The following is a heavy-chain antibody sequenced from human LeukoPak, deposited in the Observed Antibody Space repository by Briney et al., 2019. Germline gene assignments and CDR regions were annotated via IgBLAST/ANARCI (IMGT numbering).Heavy chain of an antibody. CDR3: AREWEGIAAAGVFDY. J-gene: IGHJ4*02. CDR2: IYYGENT. Sequence: SETLSLTCTVSGDSISSGPYYWGWIRQPPGKGLEWIGNIYYGENTYYNPSLKSRVTISIDTSNNQFYLKLSSLTAADTAVYYCAREWEGIAAAGVFDYWGQGTLVTVSS. V-gene: IGHV4-39*02. D-gene: IGHD6-13*01. CDR1: GDSISSGPYY.